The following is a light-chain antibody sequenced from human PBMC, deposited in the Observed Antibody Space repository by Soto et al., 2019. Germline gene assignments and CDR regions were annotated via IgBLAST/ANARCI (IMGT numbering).Light chain of an antibody. CDR2: DNN. CDR1: SSNIGNNY. CDR3: ATWDSSLSDWL. V-gene: IGLV1-51*01. Sequence: QSVLTQPPSVSAAPGQKVTISCSGGSSNIGNNYVSWYQQVAGTAPKLLIFDNNKRPSGIPDRFSGSKSGTSATLGIAGLQTGDAADYYCATWDSSLSDWLFGGGTKLTVL. J-gene: IGLJ3*02.